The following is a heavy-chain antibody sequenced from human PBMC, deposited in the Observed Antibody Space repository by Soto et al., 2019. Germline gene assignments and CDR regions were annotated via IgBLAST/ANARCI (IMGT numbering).Heavy chain of an antibody. CDR2: ISGSGGSP. V-gene: IGHV3-23*01. D-gene: IGHD2-2*01. Sequence: GVSLRLSCAASGFTFSSYAMTWVRKAPGKGLEWVSTISGSGGSPYYADSVKGRFAISRDNSKNTVYLQMNSLRAEDTAVYYCAKDRYCSSTSCYQAFDYWGQGTLVTVSS. J-gene: IGHJ4*02. CDR1: GFTFSSYA. CDR3: AKDRYCSSTSCYQAFDY.